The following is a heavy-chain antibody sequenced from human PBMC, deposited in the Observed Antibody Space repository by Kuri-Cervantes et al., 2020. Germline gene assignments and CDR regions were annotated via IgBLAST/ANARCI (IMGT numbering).Heavy chain of an antibody. CDR2: ISGSSGTI. CDR3: TRDLGY. D-gene: IGHD7-27*01. Sequence: GESLKISCATSGFTFSNAWMNWVRQAPGKGLEWVSYISGSSGTIYYADSVKGRFTISRDNAKNSLYLQMNSLRAEDTAVYYCTRDLGYWGQGTLVTVSS. V-gene: IGHV3-48*01. CDR1: GFTFSNAW. J-gene: IGHJ4*02.